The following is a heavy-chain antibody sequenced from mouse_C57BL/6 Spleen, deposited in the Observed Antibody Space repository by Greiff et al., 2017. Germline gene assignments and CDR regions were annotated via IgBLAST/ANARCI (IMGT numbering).Heavy chain of an antibody. CDR3: TRFYYGNFYFDY. J-gene: IGHJ2*01. D-gene: IGHD2-1*01. CDR1: GYTFTSYW. Sequence: EVMLVESGTVLARPGASVKMSCKTSGYTFTSYWMHWVKQRPGQGLEWIGAIYPGNSDTSYNQKFKGKAKLTAVTSASTAYMARSSLTNEDSAVYYCTRFYYGNFYFDYWGQGTTLTVSS. CDR2: IYPGNSDT. V-gene: IGHV1-5*01.